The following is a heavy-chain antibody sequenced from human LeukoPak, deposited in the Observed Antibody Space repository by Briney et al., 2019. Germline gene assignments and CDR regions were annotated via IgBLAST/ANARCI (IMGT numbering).Heavy chain of an antibody. CDR1: GGSISSYY. CDR2: IYTSGST. D-gene: IGHD3-3*01. Sequence: SGTLSLTCTVSGGSISSYYWSWLRQPAGKGLEWIGRIYTSGSTNYNPSLKSRVTMSVDTSKNQFSLKLSSVTAADTAVYYCAGQVAKITIFGVVKAAFDYWGQGTLVTVSS. CDR3: AGQVAKITIFGVVKAAFDY. V-gene: IGHV4-4*07. J-gene: IGHJ4*02.